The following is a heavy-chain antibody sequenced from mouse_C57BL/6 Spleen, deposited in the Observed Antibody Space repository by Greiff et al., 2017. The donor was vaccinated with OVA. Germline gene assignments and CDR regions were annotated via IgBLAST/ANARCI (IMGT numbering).Heavy chain of an antibody. CDR1: GYTFTSYW. Sequence: QVQLKQPGAELVRPGTSVKLSCKASGYTFTSYWMHWVKQRPGQGLEWIGVIDPSDSYTNYNQKFKGKATLTVDTSSSTAYMQLSSLTSEDSAVYYCARRWDEDYAMDYWGQGTSVTVSS. CDR3: ARRWDEDYAMDY. D-gene: IGHD4-1*01. CDR2: IDPSDSYT. V-gene: IGHV1-59*01. J-gene: IGHJ4*01.